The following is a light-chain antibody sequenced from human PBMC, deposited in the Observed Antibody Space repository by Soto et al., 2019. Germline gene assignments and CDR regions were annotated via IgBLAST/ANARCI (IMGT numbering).Light chain of an antibody. J-gene: IGLJ1*01. CDR3: ISYASINTYV. CDR2: DVT. Sequence: SVLTQPASVSGSPGQSITISCTGTSGDVGGYDYVSWYQQHPGKAPKLMIYDVTNRPSGVSNRFSGSKSGNTASLTISGLQAEDEADYYCISYASINTYVFGTGTKVTV. CDR1: SGDVGGYDY. V-gene: IGLV2-14*01.